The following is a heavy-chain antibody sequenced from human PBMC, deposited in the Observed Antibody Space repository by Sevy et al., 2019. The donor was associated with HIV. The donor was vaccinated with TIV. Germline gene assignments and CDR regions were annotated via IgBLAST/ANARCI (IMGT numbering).Heavy chain of an antibody. CDR3: ARRAYGSSHYFDY. V-gene: IGHV4-39*02. CDR1: GDCITSSSYY. J-gene: IGHJ4*02. Sequence: SETLSLTCSVSGDCITSSSYYWGWIRQPPGKGLEWIGIIYYRGNTYYNPSLKSRVTIFVDTSKNHFSLKLTSVTAADTAFYYCARRAYGSSHYFDYWGQGTLVTVSS. D-gene: IGHD6-13*01. CDR2: IYYRGNT.